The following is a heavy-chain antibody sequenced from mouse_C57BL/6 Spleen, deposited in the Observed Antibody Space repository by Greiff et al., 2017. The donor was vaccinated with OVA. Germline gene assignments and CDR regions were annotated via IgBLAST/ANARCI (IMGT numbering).Heavy chain of an antibody. CDR1: GFTFSSYG. D-gene: IGHD1-1*01. CDR2: ISSGGSYT. Sequence: EVKLVESGGDLVKPGGSLKLSCAASGFTFSSYGMSWVRQTPDKRLEWVATISSGGSYTYYPDSVKGRFTISRDTASNTLYLQMSSLESEDTAMYYCARLTTVVAHWYFDVWGTGTTVTGSS. V-gene: IGHV5-6*01. CDR3: ARLTTVVAHWYFDV. J-gene: IGHJ1*03.